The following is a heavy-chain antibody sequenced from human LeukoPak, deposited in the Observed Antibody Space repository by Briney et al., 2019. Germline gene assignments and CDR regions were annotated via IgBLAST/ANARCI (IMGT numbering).Heavy chain of an antibody. V-gene: IGHV3-30-3*01. D-gene: IGHD3-16*01. CDR1: GFTFSSYA. CDR2: ISYDGSNK. Sequence: GRSLRLSCAASGFTFSSYAMHWVRQAPGKGLEWVAVISYDGSNKYYADSVKGRFTISRDNSKNTLYLQMNSLRAGDTAVYYCARVMGRGAMAPFDYWGQGTLVTVSS. CDR3: ARVMGRGAMAPFDY. J-gene: IGHJ4*02.